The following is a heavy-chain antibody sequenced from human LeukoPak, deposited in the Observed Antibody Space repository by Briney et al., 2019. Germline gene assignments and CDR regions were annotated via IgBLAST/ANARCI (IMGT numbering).Heavy chain of an antibody. J-gene: IGHJ4*02. CDR2: ISYDGSNK. V-gene: IGHV3-30*18. D-gene: IGHD3-16*01. CDR3: AKVTYLYAYIDY. Sequence: PGGSLRLSCAASGFTFSSYGMHWVRQAPGKGLEWVAVISYDGSNKYYADSVKGRFTISRDNSKNTLYLQINSLRAEDTAVYYCAKVTYLYAYIDYWGQGTLVTVSS. CDR1: GFTFSSYG.